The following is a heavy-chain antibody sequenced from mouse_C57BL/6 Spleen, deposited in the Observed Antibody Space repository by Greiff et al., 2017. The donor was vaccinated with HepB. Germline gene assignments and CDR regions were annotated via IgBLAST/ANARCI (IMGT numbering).Heavy chain of an antibody. CDR1: GYSFTGYY. V-gene: IGHV1-42*01. CDR2: INPSTGGT. D-gene: IGHD2-3*01. CDR3: ASEGYDGYYGGAMDY. Sequence: EVQLQQSGPELVKPGASVKISCKASGYSFTGYYMNWVKQSPEKSLEWIGEINPSTGGTTYNQKFKAKATLTVDKSSSTAYMQLKSLTSEDSAVYYCASEGYDGYYGGAMDYWGQGTSVTVSS. J-gene: IGHJ4*01.